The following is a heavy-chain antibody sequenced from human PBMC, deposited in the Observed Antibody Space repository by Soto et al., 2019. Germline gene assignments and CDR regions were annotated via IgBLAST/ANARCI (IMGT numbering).Heavy chain of an antibody. Sequence: GGSLRLSCAASGFTVSSNYMSWVRQAPGKGLEWVSVIYSGGSTYYADSVKGRFTISRDNSKNTLYLQMNSLRAEDTAVYYCAREDGYRGGDAFDIWGQGTTVTVSS. CDR2: IYSGGST. D-gene: IGHD5-12*01. CDR1: GFTVSSNY. J-gene: IGHJ3*02. CDR3: AREDGYRGGDAFDI. V-gene: IGHV3-66*01.